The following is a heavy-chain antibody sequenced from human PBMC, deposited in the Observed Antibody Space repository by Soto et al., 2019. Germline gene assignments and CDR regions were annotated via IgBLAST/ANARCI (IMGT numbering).Heavy chain of an antibody. V-gene: IGHV1-18*01. CDR3: ARVEYFDPDHEFDY. J-gene: IGHJ4*02. CDR2: ISAYNGNT. Sequence: ASVKVSCKASGYTFTSYGISWVRQAPGQGLEWMGWISAYNGNTNYAQKLQGRVTMTTDTSTSTAYMELRSLRSDDTAVYYCARVEYFDPDHEFDYWGQGTLVTVSS. D-gene: IGHD3-9*01. CDR1: GYTFTSYG.